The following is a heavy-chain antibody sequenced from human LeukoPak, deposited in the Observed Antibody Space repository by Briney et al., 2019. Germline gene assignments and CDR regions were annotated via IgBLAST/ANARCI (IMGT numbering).Heavy chain of an antibody. CDR3: ARDGPNYYDSSGLDY. CDR2: INPNSGGT. D-gene: IGHD3-22*01. J-gene: IGHJ4*02. CDR1: GYTFTGYY. Sequence: GASVKVSCKASGYTFTGYYMHWVRQAPGQGLEWMGWINPNSGGTNYAQKFQGRVTMTTDTSTSTAYMELRSLRSDDTAVYYCARDGPNYYDSSGLDYWGQGTLVTVSS. V-gene: IGHV1-2*02.